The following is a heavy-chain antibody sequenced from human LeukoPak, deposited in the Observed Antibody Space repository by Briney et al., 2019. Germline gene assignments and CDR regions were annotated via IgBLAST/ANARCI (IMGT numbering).Heavy chain of an antibody. CDR3: ARDSGYDFPDAFDI. V-gene: IGHV1-18*01. Sequence: ASVEVSCKASGYTFATYGISWVRQAPGQGLEWMGWISSYNGNTNYAQKLQGRVTMTTDTSTSTAYMELRSLRSDDTAVYYCARDSGYDFPDAFDIWGQGTMVTVSS. CDR1: GYTFATYG. J-gene: IGHJ3*02. CDR2: ISSYNGNT. D-gene: IGHD3-3*01.